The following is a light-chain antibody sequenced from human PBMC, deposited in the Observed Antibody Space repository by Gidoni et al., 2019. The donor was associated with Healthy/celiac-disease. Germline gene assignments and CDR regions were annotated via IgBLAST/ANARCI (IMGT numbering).Light chain of an antibody. V-gene: IGKV3-20*01. CDR1: QSVSSSY. CDR3: QQYGSSPG. Sequence: EIVLTQSPGTLSLSPGERATLSCRASQSVSSSYLAWYQQKPGQAPRLLIYGASSRATGIPDRFSGSGSGTDFTLTISRLEPEDFAVYYRQQYGSSPGFXXXTKLEIK. CDR2: GAS. J-gene: IGKJ2*03.